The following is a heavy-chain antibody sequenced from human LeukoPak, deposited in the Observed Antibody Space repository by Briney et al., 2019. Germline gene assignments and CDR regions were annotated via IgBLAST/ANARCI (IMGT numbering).Heavy chain of an antibody. Sequence: SETLSLTCAVCGGSFSGYYWSWIRQPPGKGLEGIGEINHSGSTNYNPSLKSRVTISVDTSKNQFSLKLSSVTAADTAVYYCARGGITMIRNFDYWGQGTLVTVSS. D-gene: IGHD3-22*01. CDR3: ARGGITMIRNFDY. CDR1: GGSFSGYY. V-gene: IGHV4-34*01. J-gene: IGHJ4*02. CDR2: INHSGST.